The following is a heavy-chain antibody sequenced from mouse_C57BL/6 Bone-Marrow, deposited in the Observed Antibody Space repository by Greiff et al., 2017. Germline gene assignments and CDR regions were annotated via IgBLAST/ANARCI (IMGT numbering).Heavy chain of an antibody. CDR3: ARERSIVATRGFAY. V-gene: IGHV1-26*01. J-gene: IGHJ3*01. Sequence: VQLQQSGPELVKPGASVKISCKASGYTFTDYYMNWVKQSHGKSLEWIGDINPNNGGTSYNQKFKGKATLTVDKSSSTAYIELRSLTSEDSAVYYCARERSIVATRGFAYWGQGTLVTVSA. D-gene: IGHD1-1*01. CDR2: INPNNGGT. CDR1: GYTFTDYY.